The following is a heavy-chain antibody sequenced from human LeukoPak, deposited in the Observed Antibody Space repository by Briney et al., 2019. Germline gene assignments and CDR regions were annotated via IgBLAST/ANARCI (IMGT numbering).Heavy chain of an antibody. V-gene: IGHV1-18*01. Sequence: ASVKVSCKASGYTFTSHGISWVRQAPRQGLEWMGWISTYNANTNYAQKLQGRVTMTTDTSTSTAYMELRSLRSDDTAIYYCARSSFCSGGTCYSSLDYWGQGTLVTVSS. CDR2: ISTYNANT. D-gene: IGHD2-15*01. J-gene: IGHJ4*02. CDR3: ARSSFCSGGTCYSSLDY. CDR1: GYTFTSHG.